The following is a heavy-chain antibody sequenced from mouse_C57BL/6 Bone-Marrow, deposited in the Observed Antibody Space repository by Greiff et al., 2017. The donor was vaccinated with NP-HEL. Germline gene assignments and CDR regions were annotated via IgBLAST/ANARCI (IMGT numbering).Heavy chain of an antibody. D-gene: IGHD1-1*01. J-gene: IGHJ1*03. V-gene: IGHV14-3*01. CDR2: IDPANGNT. CDR3: ARGSYDGSRDWYFDV. CDR1: GFNIKNTY. Sequence: VQLQQSVAELVRPGASVKLSCTASGFNIKNTYMHWVKQRPEQGLEWIGRIDPANGNTKYAPKFQGKATITADTSSNTAYLQLSSLTSEDTAIYYCARGSYDGSRDWYFDVWGTGTTVTVSS.